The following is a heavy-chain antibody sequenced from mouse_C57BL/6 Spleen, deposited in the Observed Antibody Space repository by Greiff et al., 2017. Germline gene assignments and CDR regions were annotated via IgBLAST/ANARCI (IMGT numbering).Heavy chain of an antibody. CDR3: ARVGDGYYGSY. CDR1: GYTFTSYW. J-gene: IGHJ3*01. CDR2: IDPSDSYT. V-gene: IGHV1-69*01. D-gene: IGHD2-3*01. Sequence: VQLQQPGAELVMPGASVKLSCKASGYTFTSYWMHWVKQRPGQGLEWIGEIDPSDSYTNYNQKFKGKSTLTVDNSSSTAYMQLSSLTSEDSAVYYGARVGDGYYGSYWGQGTLVTVSA.